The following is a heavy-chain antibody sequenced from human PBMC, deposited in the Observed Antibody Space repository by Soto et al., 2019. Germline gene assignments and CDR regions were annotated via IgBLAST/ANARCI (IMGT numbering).Heavy chain of an antibody. Sequence: ASVKVSCTDSGYTFTSYGISWVREASGQGLEWMGWISAYNGNTNYAQKLQGRVTMTTDTSTSTAYMELSSLRSEDTAVYYCATRTKYSSGPADRNYYYYYGMDVWGQGTTGTVSS. CDR3: ATRTKYSSGPADRNYYYYYGMDV. CDR2: ISAYNGNT. V-gene: IGHV1-18*01. CDR1: GYTFTSYG. J-gene: IGHJ6*02. D-gene: IGHD6-19*01.